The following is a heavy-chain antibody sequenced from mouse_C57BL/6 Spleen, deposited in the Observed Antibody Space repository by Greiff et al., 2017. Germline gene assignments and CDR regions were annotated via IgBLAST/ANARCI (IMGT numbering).Heavy chain of an antibody. J-gene: IGHJ2*01. V-gene: IGHV1-5*01. CDR1: GYTFTSYW. Sequence: EVQLQQSGTVLARPGASVKMSCKTSGYTFTSYWMHWVKQRPGQGLEWIGAIYPGTSATSYNQKFKGKAKLTAVTSAITAYVELSSLTNEDSAVYYCTISDYDDEGVYYFDYWGQGTTLTVSS. D-gene: IGHD2-4*01. CDR3: TISDYDDEGVYYFDY. CDR2: IYPGTSAT.